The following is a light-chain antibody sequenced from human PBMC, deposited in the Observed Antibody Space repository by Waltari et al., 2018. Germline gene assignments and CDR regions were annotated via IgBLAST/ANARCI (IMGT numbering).Light chain of an antibody. CDR3: QQSYNWPRT. CDR2: DGA. CDR1: QSISSY. J-gene: IGKJ1*01. V-gene: IGKV3-11*01. Sequence: IVLTQSPAPLSLSPGKRATLSCRASQSISSYLAWYQQKPGQAPRLLICDGANSATGIPARFSGSVSKTDFTLTISSLEPEDSAVYYCQQSYNWPRTFGQGTKVEIK.